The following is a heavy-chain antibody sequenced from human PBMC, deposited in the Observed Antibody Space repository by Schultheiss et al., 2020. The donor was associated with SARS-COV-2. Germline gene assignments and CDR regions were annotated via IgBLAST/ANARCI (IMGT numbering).Heavy chain of an antibody. CDR2: IYHSGST. J-gene: IGHJ4*02. CDR3: ARASSASYYASFDY. V-gene: IGHV4-4*02. D-gene: IGHD3-10*01. Sequence: SGPTLVKPTQTLSLTCAVSGGSISSRNWWSWVRQSPGKGLEWIGEIYHSGSTNYNSSLKSRVTISVDKSKNQISLKLSSVTAADTAVYYCARASSASYYASFDYWGQGTLVTVSS. CDR1: GGSISSRNW.